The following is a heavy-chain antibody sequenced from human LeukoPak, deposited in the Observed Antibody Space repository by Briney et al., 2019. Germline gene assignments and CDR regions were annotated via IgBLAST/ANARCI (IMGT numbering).Heavy chain of an antibody. D-gene: IGHD3-16*02. V-gene: IGHV3-72*01. Sequence: PGGSLRLSCAASGFTLSDHYMDWVRQAPGKGLEWVARSRNKANSYTTEYAASVRGRFTISRDDSKNSLYLQMNSLNTEDTAVYFCARSRDTRHFDYWGQGTLVTVSS. CDR3: ARSRDTRHFDY. J-gene: IGHJ4*02. CDR1: GFTLSDHY. CDR2: SRNKANSYTT.